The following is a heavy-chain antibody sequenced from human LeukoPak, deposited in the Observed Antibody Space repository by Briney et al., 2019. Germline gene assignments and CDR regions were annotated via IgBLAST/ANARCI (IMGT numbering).Heavy chain of an antibody. V-gene: IGHV1-18*01. CDR2: ISAYNGNT. CDR1: GYTFTSYG. CDR3: ARYYYDSSGYPWGTISYYYYYYMDV. J-gene: IGHJ6*03. Sequence: GASVKVSCKASGYTFTSYGISWVRQAPGQGLEWMGWISAYNGNTNYAQKLQGRVTMTTDTSTSTAYMELRSLRSDDTAVYYCARYYYDSSGYPWGTISYYYYYYMDVWGKGTTVTISS. D-gene: IGHD3-22*01.